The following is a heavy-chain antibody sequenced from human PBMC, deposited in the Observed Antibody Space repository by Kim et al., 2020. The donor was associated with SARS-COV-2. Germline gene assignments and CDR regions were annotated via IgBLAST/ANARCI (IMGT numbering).Heavy chain of an antibody. CDR1: GYTLTESS. V-gene: IGHV1-24*01. Sequence: ASVKVSCKVSGYTLTESSRHWVRQAPGKGLEWMGGFDPEDGETIYAQKFQGRVTITADESTSTAYMELSSLRSEDTAVYYCASQAAAGIQGEGGWGQGTLVTVSS. CDR3: ASQAAAGIQGEGG. D-gene: IGHD6-13*01. CDR2: FDPEDGET. J-gene: IGHJ4*02.